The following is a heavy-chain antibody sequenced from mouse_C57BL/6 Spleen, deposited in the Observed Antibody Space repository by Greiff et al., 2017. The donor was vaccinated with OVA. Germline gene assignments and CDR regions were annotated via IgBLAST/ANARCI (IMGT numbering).Heavy chain of an antibody. J-gene: IGHJ1*03. CDR1: GFTFSDYG. V-gene: IGHV5-17*01. CDR3: ARVKCVRYFDV. CDR2: ISSGSSTI. Sequence: EVKLMESGGGLVKPGGSLKLSCAASGFTFSDYGMHWVRQAPEKGLEWVAYISSGSSTIYYADTVKGRFTISRDNAKNTLFLQMTSLRSEDTAMYYCARVKCVRYFDVWGTGTTVTVSS.